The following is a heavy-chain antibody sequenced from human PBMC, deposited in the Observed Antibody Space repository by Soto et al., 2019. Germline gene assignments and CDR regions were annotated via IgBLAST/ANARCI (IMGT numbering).Heavy chain of an antibody. D-gene: IGHD2-2*01. CDR3: ATLSVVPPTKPTGWFDR. V-gene: IGHV3-23*01. Sequence: EGSMRLSGSACGCTFSIHAMSWARPAPGKGLEWVSASSGSGGSTDYADSVKGRFTISRDNSKNTLYLQMNSLRAEDTAAYSCATLSVVPPTKPTGWFDRWDQGTLLAVSS. CDR2: SSGSGGST. CDR1: GCTFSIHA. J-gene: IGHJ5*02.